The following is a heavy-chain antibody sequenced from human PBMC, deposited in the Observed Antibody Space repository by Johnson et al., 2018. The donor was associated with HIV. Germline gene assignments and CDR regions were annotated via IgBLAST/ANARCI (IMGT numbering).Heavy chain of an antibody. CDR2: LFSGGNT. CDR3: ARACRDGYTCDAFDI. CDR1: GFTVSSYY. J-gene: IGHJ3*02. Sequence: VQLVESGGGLVQPGGSLRLSCAASGFTVSSYYMSWVRQAPGKVLEWVSVLFSGGNTYYADSVKGRFTISRDNSKNTLYLQMNSLRAEDTAVYYCARACRDGYTCDAFDIWGQGTMVTVSS. V-gene: IGHV3-66*01. D-gene: IGHD5-24*01.